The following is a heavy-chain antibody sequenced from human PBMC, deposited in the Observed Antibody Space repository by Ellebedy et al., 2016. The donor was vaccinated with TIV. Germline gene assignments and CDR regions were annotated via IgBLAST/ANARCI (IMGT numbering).Heavy chain of an antibody. CDR3: ARDLDRNYPGAYFDY. D-gene: IGHD4-11*01. CDR1: GFTFSYYA. CDR2: ISYDGSNK. V-gene: IGHV3-30-3*01. J-gene: IGHJ4*02. Sequence: GESLKISCAASGFTFSYYAMHWVRQAPGKGLEWVALISYDGSNKYYADSVKGRFTISRDNSKNTLYLQMNSLRPEDTAVYYCARDLDRNYPGAYFDYWGQGTLVTVSS.